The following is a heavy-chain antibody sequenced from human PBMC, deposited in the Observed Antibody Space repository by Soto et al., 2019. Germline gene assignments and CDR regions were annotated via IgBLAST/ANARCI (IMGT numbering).Heavy chain of an antibody. CDR1: GADINTYS. D-gene: IGHD3-10*01. J-gene: IGHJ6*02. Sequence: PSETLSLTCSVSGADINTYSWTWIRQPAGKGLEWIGRIYTSASINYNPSLKGRVTLSVDTSTNQVSLRLASVTAADTAIYYCARDRGAGYNFYYGMDVWGQGTTVTVS. CDR3: ARDRGAGYNFYYGMDV. CDR2: IYTSASI. V-gene: IGHV4-4*07.